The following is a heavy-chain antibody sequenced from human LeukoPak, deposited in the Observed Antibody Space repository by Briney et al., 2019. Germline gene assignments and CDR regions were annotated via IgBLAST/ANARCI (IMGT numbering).Heavy chain of an antibody. V-gene: IGHV1-69*04. D-gene: IGHD6-19*01. Sequence: SVRVSCKASGGTFSSYVISWVRQAPGQGLEWMGRIIPILGIANYAQKFQGRVTITADKSTSTAYMELSSLRSEDTAVYYCARDGQWLVPTWFDPWGQGTLVTVSS. CDR3: ARDGQWLVPTWFDP. CDR2: IIPILGIA. CDR1: GGTFSSYV. J-gene: IGHJ5*02.